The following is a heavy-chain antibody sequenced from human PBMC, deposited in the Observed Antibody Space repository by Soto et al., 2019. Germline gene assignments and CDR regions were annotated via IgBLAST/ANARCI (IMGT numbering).Heavy chain of an antibody. CDR1: GGSISSYY. V-gene: IGHV4-59*01. CDR2: IYYSGST. J-gene: IGHJ6*02. CDR3: ARARSHYYYYYGMDV. Sequence: SETLALTCTVSGGSISSYYWSWIRQPPGKGLEWIGYIYYSGSTNYNPSLKSRVTISVDTSKNQFSLKLSSVTAADTAVYYCARARSHYYYYYGMDVWGQGTTVTVSS.